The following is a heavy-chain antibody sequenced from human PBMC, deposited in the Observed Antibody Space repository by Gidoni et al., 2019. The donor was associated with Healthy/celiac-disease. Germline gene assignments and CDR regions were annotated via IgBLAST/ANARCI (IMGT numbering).Heavy chain of an antibody. V-gene: IGHV3-21*01. CDR3: ARGQSGSPGFDY. CDR2: ISSSSSYI. J-gene: IGHJ4*02. Sequence: EVQLVESGGGLVKPGGSLRLSCAASGFTFSSYSMNWVRQAPGKGLEWVSSISSSSSYIYYADSVKGRFTISRDNAKNSLYLQMNSLRAEDTAVYYCARGQSGSPGFDYWGQGTLVTVSS. CDR1: GFTFSSYS. D-gene: IGHD1-26*01.